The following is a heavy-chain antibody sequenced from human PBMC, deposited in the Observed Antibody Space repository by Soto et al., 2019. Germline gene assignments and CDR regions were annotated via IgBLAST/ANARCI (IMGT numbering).Heavy chain of an antibody. CDR2: IYYSGST. Sequence: TLSLTCTVSGGSISSGGYYWSWIRQHPGKGLEWIGYIYYSGSTYYNPSPKSRVTISVDTSKNQFSLKLSSVTAADTAVYYCARLRSGSYDIYFDYWGQGTLVTVSS. CDR3: ARLRSGSYDIYFDY. D-gene: IGHD1-26*01. J-gene: IGHJ4*02. CDR1: GGSISSGGYY. V-gene: IGHV4-31*03.